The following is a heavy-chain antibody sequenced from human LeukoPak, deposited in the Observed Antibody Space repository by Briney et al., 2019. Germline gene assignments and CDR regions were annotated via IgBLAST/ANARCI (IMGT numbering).Heavy chain of an antibody. J-gene: IGHJ4*02. CDR1: GGSFSGTNW. CDR3: AMRRGFHCSSTSCYGGFDFDY. Sequence: PSESLSLTCGVSGGSFSGTNWWIWVRQPPGKGLEWIGEVYHSGVTNYNPSLKSPVTISVDKSKSQFSLSLRTVTAADTAVYYCAMRRGFHCSSTSCYGGFDFDYWGQGALITVSS. V-gene: IGHV4-4*02. D-gene: IGHD2-2*01. CDR2: VYHSGVT.